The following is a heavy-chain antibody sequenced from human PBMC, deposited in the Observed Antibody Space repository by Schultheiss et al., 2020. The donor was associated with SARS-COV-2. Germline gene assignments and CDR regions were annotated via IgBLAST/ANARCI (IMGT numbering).Heavy chain of an antibody. Sequence: KISCKASGGTFSSYAISWVRQAPGQGLEWMGGIIPIFGTANYAQKFQGRVTITADESTSTAYMELSSLRSEDTAVYYCTRDPYHVCSSSWWCYYYGMDVWGQGTTVTVSS. CDR3: TRDPYHVCSSSWWCYYYGMDV. CDR1: GGTFSSYA. J-gene: IGHJ6*02. CDR2: IIPIFGTA. V-gene: IGHV1-69*01. D-gene: IGHD6-13*01.